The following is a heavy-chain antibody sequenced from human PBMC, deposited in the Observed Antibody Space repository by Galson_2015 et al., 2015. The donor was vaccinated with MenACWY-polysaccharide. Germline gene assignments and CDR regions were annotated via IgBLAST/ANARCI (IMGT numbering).Heavy chain of an antibody. CDR3: VLRPRRANIYFDP. CDR2: IYWDDDK. V-gene: IGHV2-5*02. D-gene: IGHD2/OR15-2a*01. CDR1: GFSLRTTGLG. Sequence: PALVKPTQTLALPCTFSGFSLRTTGLGVGWIRQPPGKAPDWLAVIYWDDDKVYSPSLQSRLTITKDTSRNQVVLSMTNMDPVDTATYYCVLRPRRANIYFDPWGRGVLVTVSS. J-gene: IGHJ5*02.